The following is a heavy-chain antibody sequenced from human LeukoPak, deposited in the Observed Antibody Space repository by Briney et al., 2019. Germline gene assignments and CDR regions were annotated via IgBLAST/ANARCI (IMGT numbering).Heavy chain of an antibody. J-gene: IGHJ3*02. Sequence: GGSLRLSCAASGFTFSSYAMSWVRQAPGKGLEWVSAISSGGGNTYYTDSVKGRFTISRDNAKNSLYLQMNSLRAEDTAVYYCARVWIREAFDIWGQGTMVTVSS. CDR3: ARVWIREAFDI. V-gene: IGHV3-21*01. CDR2: ISSGGGNT. D-gene: IGHD3-10*01. CDR1: GFTFSSYA.